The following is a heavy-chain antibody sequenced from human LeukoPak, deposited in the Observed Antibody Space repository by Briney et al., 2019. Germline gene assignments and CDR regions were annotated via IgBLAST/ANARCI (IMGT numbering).Heavy chain of an antibody. V-gene: IGHV3-30-3*01. CDR1: GFTFSTYS. J-gene: IGHJ3*02. CDR2: IAYDGSNE. D-gene: IGHD1-26*01. CDR3: ARDSPVGVPDAFDI. Sequence: GGSLRLSCAASGFTFSTYSMHWVRQAPGKGLEWVAIIAYDGSNEYYVDSVKGRFTVSRDNSKNTLYLQMNSLRPEDTAIYYCARDSPVGVPDAFDIWGQGTMLTVSS.